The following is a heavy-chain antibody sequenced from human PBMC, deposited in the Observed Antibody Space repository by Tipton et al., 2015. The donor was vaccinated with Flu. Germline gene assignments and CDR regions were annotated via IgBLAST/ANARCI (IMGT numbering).Heavy chain of an antibody. CDR2: IYYSGST. J-gene: IGHJ5*02. CDR3: ATNYYGSGRYGLS. D-gene: IGHD3-10*01. CDR1: GGSISSYY. V-gene: IGHV4-59*08. Sequence: TLSLTCTVSGGSISSYYWSWIRQPPGKGLEWIGYIYYSGSTNYNPSLKGRVTISVDTSKNQFSLKLSSVTAADTAVYYCATNYYGSGRYGLSWGQGTLVTVSS.